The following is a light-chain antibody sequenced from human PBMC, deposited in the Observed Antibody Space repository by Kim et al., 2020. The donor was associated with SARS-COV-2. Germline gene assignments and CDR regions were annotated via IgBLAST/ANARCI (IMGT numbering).Light chain of an antibody. V-gene: IGKV1-6*01. CDR2: ATS. J-gene: IGKJ2*01. CDR3: LQDYNYPYT. CDR1: QSIRNN. Sequence: SASVGDRVTITCRASQSIRNNLGWYQHKPGRPPKLLIYATSTLHSGVPSRFSGSGSATDFTLTISSLQPEDFATYYCLQDYNYPYTFGQGTNLEI.